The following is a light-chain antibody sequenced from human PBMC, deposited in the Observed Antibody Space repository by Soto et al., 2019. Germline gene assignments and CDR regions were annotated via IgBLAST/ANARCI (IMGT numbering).Light chain of an antibody. CDR1: QSISGF. CDR2: GAT. J-gene: IGKJ5*01. V-gene: IGKV1-39*01. Sequence: DIQMTQSPASLPASVGDTVSITARASQSISGFLSWFQQKPGKAPKLLIYGATTLQRGVPSRFSGSGSGTNFSLTITSLQPEDFATYYCQQSYRTPITFGQGTRLEIK. CDR3: QQSYRTPIT.